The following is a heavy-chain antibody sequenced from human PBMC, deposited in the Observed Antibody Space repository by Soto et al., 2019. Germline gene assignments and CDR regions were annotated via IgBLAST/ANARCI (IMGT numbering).Heavy chain of an antibody. J-gene: IGHJ6*02. Sequence: QVQLQESGPGLVKPSETMSLTCTVSVGAISSYYWSWIRQPPGQGLEWIWYIYYSGSTNYNPSLKSRVTRSVDTSKNQFALKLSSVTAAATAGYYCASATTKYGMDVWGHGTTVTV. V-gene: IGHV4-59*08. CDR2: IYYSGST. CDR1: VGAISSYY. CDR3: ASATTKYGMDV. D-gene: IGHD4-4*01.